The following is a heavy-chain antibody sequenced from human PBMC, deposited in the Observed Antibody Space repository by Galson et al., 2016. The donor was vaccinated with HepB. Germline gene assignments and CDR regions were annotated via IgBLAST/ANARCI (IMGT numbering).Heavy chain of an antibody. CDR2: INSDGSRT. D-gene: IGHD6-19*01. J-gene: IGHJ6*02. V-gene: IGHV3-74*01. Sequence: SLRLSCAPSGFTFSSSWMHWVRQAPGKGLVWVSRINSDGSRTNYADSVKGRFTIPRDNAKKTLYLKMNSLRAEDTGLYYCARDSGWEDYYGMDVWGQGTTVTVSS. CDR3: ARDSGWEDYYGMDV. CDR1: GFTFSSSW.